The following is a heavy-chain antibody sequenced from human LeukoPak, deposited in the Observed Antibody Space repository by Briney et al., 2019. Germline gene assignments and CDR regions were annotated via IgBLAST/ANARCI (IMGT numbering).Heavy chain of an antibody. V-gene: IGHV3-7*01. Sequence: GGSLRLSCAASGFTFSTYCMSWVRQAPGKGLEWVANIKQDGSEKYYVDSVKGRFTISRDNAKNSLYLQMNSLRAEDTAVYYCAGGARGYNWYFDLWGRGTLVTVSS. J-gene: IGHJ2*01. CDR2: IKQDGSEK. CDR3: AGGARGYNWYFDL. CDR1: GFTFSTYC. D-gene: IGHD3-16*01.